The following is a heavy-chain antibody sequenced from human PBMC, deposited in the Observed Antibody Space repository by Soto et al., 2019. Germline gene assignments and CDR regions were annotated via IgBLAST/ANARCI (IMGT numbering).Heavy chain of an antibody. J-gene: IGHJ4*02. CDR1: GGSISTNYW. CDR3: ASKTYYDPSFEY. CDR2: IFHSGST. Sequence: PSETLSLTCAVSGGSISTNYWWSWVRQPPGKGLEWIGEIFHSGSTNYNPSLKSRVTISVDKSKNQFSLNLNSVTPADTAVYYCASKTYYDPSFEYWGRGTLVTVSS. V-gene: IGHV4-4*02. D-gene: IGHD3-16*01.